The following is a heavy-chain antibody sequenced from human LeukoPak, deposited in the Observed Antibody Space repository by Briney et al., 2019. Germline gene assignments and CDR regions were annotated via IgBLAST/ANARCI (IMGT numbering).Heavy chain of an antibody. J-gene: IGHJ6*03. CDR2: ISSSSSYI. V-gene: IGHV3-21*01. Sequence: GGSLRLSCAASGFTFSSYSMNWVRQAPGKGLEWVSSISSSSSYIYYADSVKGRFTISRDNAKNSLYLQMDSLRAEDTAVYYCARGSTSPKPHYYYYYMDVWGKGTTVTVSS. CDR3: ARGSTSPKPHYYYYYMDV. D-gene: IGHD2-2*01. CDR1: GFTFSSYS.